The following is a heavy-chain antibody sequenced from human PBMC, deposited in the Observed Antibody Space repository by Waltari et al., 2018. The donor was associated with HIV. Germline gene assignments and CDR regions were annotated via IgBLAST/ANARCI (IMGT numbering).Heavy chain of an antibody. Sequence: QGQLVQSVAEVKKPGAPVKVSCKASGYSFTRNGCSWGRQAPGQGLEWMGWISAYTGNRNYAQKFQGRVTMTTDTSTITAYMGLRSLRSDDTAVYYCARYPEAFDWLLGPYYFDSWGHGTLVTVSS. J-gene: IGHJ4*01. CDR1: GYSFTRNG. CDR3: ARYPEAFDWLLGPYYFDS. D-gene: IGHD3-9*01. CDR2: ISAYTGNR. V-gene: IGHV1-18*04.